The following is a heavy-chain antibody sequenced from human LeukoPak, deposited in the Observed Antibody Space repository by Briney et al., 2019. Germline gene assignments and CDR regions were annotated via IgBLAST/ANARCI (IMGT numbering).Heavy chain of an antibody. CDR2: IFHSGKT. Sequence: SETLSLTCTVSGGSISSSYYWGWIRQAPGKGLEWIGSIFHSGKTYYNPPLKSRVTISLDTSKNQFSLKLTSVTAADTAVYYCTRPYTGGDSSFTWFDPWGQGTLVTVSS. D-gene: IGHD3-22*01. CDR3: TRPYTGGDSSFTWFDP. J-gene: IGHJ5*02. V-gene: IGHV4-39*01. CDR1: GGSISSSYY.